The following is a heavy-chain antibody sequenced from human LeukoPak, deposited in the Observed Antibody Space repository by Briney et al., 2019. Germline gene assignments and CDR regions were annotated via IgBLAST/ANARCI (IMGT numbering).Heavy chain of an antibody. CDR2: IYDSGST. J-gene: IGHJ4*02. Sequence: SETLSLTCTVSGGSISSYYWSWLRQPPGKGLEWIGYIYDSGSTKYNPPLKSRVTISVDTSKNQFSLKLTYVTAADTAVYYCARRLSGTDGFDYWGQGTLVTVSS. V-gene: IGHV4-59*08. D-gene: IGHD1-26*01. CDR3: ARRLSGTDGFDY. CDR1: GGSISSYY.